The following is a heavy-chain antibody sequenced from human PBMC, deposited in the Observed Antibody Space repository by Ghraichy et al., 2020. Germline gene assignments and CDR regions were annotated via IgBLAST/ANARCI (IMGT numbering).Heavy chain of an antibody. D-gene: IGHD2-2*01. CDR3: ARDKGGGAYCSSTSCRRGGMDV. CDR1: GGTFSSYA. V-gene: IGHV1-69*06. Sequence: SVKVSCKASGGTFSSYAISWVRQAPGQGLEWMGGIIPIFGTANYAQKFQGRVTITADKSTSTAYMELSSLGSEDTAVYYCARDKGGGAYCSSTSCRRGGMDVWGQGTTVTVSS. CDR2: IIPIFGTA. J-gene: IGHJ6*02.